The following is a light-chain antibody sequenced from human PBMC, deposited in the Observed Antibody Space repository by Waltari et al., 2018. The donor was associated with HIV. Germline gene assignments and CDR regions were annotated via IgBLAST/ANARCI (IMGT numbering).Light chain of an antibody. CDR1: QTVSSSS. CDR2: GAS. V-gene: IGKV3-20*01. CDR3: QRYGSSLWT. Sequence: IVLTQSPDTVSLSPGERATLSCRASQTVSSSSLAWYQQKPGQAPRLLIYGASSRATGIPDRFSGSGSGTDFTLTISRLEPEDFAVYYCQRYGSSLWTFGQGTKVEI. J-gene: IGKJ1*01.